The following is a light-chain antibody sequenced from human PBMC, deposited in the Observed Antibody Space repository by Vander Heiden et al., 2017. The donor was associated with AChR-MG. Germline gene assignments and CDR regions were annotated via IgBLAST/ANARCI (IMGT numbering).Light chain of an antibody. J-gene: IGKJ4*01. CDR3: QQLNSYPLT. CDR2: AAS. V-gene: IGKV1-9*01. CDR1: QGISSY. Sequence: DIQLTQSPSFLSASVGDRVTITCRASQGISSYLAWYQQKPGMPPKLLIYAASTLQSGVPSRFSGSGSGTEFTLTISSLQPEDCATYHCQQLNSYPLTFGGGTKVEI.